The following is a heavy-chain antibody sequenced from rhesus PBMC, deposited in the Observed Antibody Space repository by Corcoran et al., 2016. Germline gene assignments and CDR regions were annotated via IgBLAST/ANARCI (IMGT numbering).Heavy chain of an antibody. CDR2: ISYTGST. V-gene: IGHV4-122*02. J-gene: IGHJ4*01. CDR3: ARSSGS. Sequence: QLQLQESGPGLVKPSETLSLTCAVSGYSISSGYGWSWIRQPPGKGLEWIGYISYTGSTRYIPSIKSRVTISRDTSKNQFSLKLNSVTAADTAGYYGARSSGSWGQGVLVTVSS. D-gene: IGHD3-16*01. CDR1: GYSISSGYG.